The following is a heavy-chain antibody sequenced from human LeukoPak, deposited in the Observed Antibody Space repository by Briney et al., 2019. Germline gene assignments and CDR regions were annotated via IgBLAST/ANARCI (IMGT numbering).Heavy chain of an antibody. J-gene: IGHJ3*02. CDR3: ARCGYSYEDAFDI. D-gene: IGHD5-18*01. CDR1: GGSISSGGYY. V-gene: IGHV4-31*03. CDR2: IYYSGST. Sequence: SQTLSLTCTVSGGSISSGGYYWSWIRQHPGKGLEWIGYIYYSGSTYYNPSLKSRVTISVDTSKNQFSLKLSSVTAADTAVYYCARCGYSYEDAFDIWGQGTMVTVS.